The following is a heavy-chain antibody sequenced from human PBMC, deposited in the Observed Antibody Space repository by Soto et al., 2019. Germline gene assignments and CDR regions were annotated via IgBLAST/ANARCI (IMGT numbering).Heavy chain of an antibody. Sequence: QLQLQESGSGLVKPSQTLSLTCAVSGGSISSDGYSWSWIRQPPGKGLEWIGSIYNSGSTYYNPSLKSRVTIAVDRSKNQFSLKLSSVTAAVTAVYYSARVPPVRHCSGGSCYRPYAFYIWGQGTMVTVSS. CDR1: GGSISSDGYS. D-gene: IGHD2-15*01. J-gene: IGHJ3*02. CDR2: IYNSGST. V-gene: IGHV4-30-2*01. CDR3: ARVPPVRHCSGGSCYRPYAFYI.